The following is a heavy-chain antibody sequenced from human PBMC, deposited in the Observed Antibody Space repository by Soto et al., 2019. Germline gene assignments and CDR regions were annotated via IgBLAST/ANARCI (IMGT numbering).Heavy chain of an antibody. CDR3: ARGLIYDSSGYYFDY. V-gene: IGHV1-46*01. Sequence: GASVKVSCKASGYTFTSYYMHWVRQAPGQGLEWMGIINPSGGSTRYAQKFQGRVTMTRDTSTITVYMELSSLRSEDTAVYYCARGLIYDSSGYYFDYWGQGTLVTVSS. CDR2: INPSGGST. CDR1: GYTFTSYY. J-gene: IGHJ4*02. D-gene: IGHD3-22*01.